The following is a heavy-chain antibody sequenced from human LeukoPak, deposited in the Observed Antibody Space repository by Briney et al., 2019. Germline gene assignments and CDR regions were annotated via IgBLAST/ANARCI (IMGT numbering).Heavy chain of an antibody. D-gene: IGHD2-15*01. J-gene: IGHJ4*02. Sequence: GGSLRLSCAASGFTFSSYSMNWVRQAPGKGLEWVSSISSSSSYIYYADSVKGRFTISRDNAKNSLYLQMNSLRAKDTAVYYCARALTPHVVVAQFWGQGTLVTVSS. V-gene: IGHV3-21*01. CDR2: ISSSSSYI. CDR1: GFTFSSYS. CDR3: ARALTPHVVVAQF.